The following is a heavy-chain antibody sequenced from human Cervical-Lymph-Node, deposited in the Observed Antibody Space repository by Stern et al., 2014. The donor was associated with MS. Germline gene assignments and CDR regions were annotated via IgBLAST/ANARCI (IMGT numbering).Heavy chain of an antibody. CDR1: GGSISSSSYY. J-gene: IGHJ4*02. D-gene: IGHD3-3*01. CDR3: ARHASRDTIFGVVYFDY. Sequence: QLQLQESGPGLVKPSETLSLTCTVSGGSISSSSYYWGWIRQPPGKGLEWIGSIYYSGSTYYNPSLKSRVTISVDTSQNQVSLKLSSVTAADTAVYYCARHASRDTIFGVVYFDYWGQGTLVTVSS. CDR2: IYYSGST. V-gene: IGHV4-39*01.